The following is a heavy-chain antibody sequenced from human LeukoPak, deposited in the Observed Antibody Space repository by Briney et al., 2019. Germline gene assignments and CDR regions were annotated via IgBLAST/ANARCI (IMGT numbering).Heavy chain of an antibody. CDR2: INPSGGST. V-gene: IGHV1-46*01. Sequence: GASVKVSCKASGYTFTSYYMHWVRQAPGQGLEWMGIINPSGGSTSYAQKFQGRVTMTRDTSTSTVYMELSSLRSEDTAVYYCARDRLRCSSTSCLGRFDPWGQGTLVTVSS. CDR1: GYTFTSYY. CDR3: ARDRLRCSSTSCLGRFDP. J-gene: IGHJ5*02. D-gene: IGHD2-2*01.